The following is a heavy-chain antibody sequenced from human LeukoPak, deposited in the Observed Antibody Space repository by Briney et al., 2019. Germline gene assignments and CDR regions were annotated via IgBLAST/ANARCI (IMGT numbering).Heavy chain of an antibody. Sequence: GGSLRLSCAASGFTFSSYWMSWVRQAPGKGLEWVGRIKSKTDGGTTDYAAPVKGRFTISRDDSKNTLYLQMNSLKTEDTAVYYCTTDSSSWPSYYYYGMDVWGQGTTVTVSS. CDR2: IKSKTDGGTT. D-gene: IGHD6-13*01. V-gene: IGHV3-15*01. J-gene: IGHJ6*02. CDR3: TTDSSSWPSYYYYGMDV. CDR1: GFTFSSYW.